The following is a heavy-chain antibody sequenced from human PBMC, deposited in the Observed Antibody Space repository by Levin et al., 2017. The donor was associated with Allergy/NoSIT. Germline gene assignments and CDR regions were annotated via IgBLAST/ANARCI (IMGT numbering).Heavy chain of an antibody. CDR2: LGTRSHT. J-gene: IGHJ4*02. V-gene: IGHV3-23*01. CDR1: GFTFSSFA. CDR3: SKGGIGEAGALDF. D-gene: IGHD3-16*01. Sequence: PGESLKISCAASGFTFSSFAMTWVRQAPGEGLQWVSSLGTRSHTYYAGSVRGRFTISRDNSLNTLYLQMSGLRADDTAVYYCSKGGIGEAGALDFWGQGTLVTVSS.